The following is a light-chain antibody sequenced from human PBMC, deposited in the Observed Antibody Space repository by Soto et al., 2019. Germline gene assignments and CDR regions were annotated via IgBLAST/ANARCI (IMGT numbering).Light chain of an antibody. CDR3: CSNAGSHYYV. CDR1: SSDVGGYNY. CDR2: EGT. J-gene: IGLJ1*01. Sequence: QSVLTQPPSASGSPGQSVTISCTGTSSDVGGYNYVSWYQQHPGKAPKLLIYEGTKRPSGVPDRFSGSKSGNTASLTVSGLQADDEAEYYCCSNAGSHYYVFGTGTKVTVL. V-gene: IGLV2-8*01.